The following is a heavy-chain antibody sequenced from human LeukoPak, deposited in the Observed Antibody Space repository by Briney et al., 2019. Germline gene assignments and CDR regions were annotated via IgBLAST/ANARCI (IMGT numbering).Heavy chain of an antibody. CDR1: GGSISSYY. J-gene: IGHJ5*02. CDR2: IYTSGST. V-gene: IGHV4-4*09. Sequence: SETLSLTCTVSGGSISSYYWSWIRQPPGKGLEWIGYIYTSGSTNHNPSLKSRVTISVDTSKNQFSLKLSSVTAADTAVYYCARGVVVAATRHWFDPWGQGTLVTVSS. D-gene: IGHD2-15*01. CDR3: ARGVVVAATRHWFDP.